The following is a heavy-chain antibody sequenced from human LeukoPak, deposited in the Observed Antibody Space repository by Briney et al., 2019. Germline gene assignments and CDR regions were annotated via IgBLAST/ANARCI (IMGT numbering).Heavy chain of an antibody. Sequence: SETLSLTCAVYGGSFSGYYWSWIRQPPGKGLEWIGEINHSGSTSYNPSLKSRVTISVDTSKNQFSLKLSSVTAADTAVYYCARGGIAEKRAPQPSRKKNPNWFDPWGQGTLVTVSS. CDR1: GGSFSGYY. D-gene: IGHD6-13*01. J-gene: IGHJ5*02. V-gene: IGHV4-34*01. CDR2: INHSGST. CDR3: ARGGIAEKRAPQPSRKKNPNWFDP.